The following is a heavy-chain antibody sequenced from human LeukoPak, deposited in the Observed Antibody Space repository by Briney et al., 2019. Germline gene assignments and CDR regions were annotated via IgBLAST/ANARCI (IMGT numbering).Heavy chain of an antibody. V-gene: IGHV4-38-2*01. D-gene: IGHD2-15*01. CDR1: GYSISSGYY. CDR3: ASHCSGGSCYEGYNWFDP. CDR2: IYHSRST. J-gene: IGHJ5*02. Sequence: SETLSLTCAVSGYSISSGYYWGWIRQPPGKGLEWIGSIYHSRSTNYNPSLKSRVTISVDTSKNQFSLKLSSVTAADTAVYYCASHCSGGSCYEGYNWFDPWGQGTLVTVSS.